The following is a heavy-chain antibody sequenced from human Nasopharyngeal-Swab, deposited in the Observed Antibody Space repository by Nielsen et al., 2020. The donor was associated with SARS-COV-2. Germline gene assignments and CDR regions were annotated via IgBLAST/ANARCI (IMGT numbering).Heavy chain of an antibody. Sequence: SVKVSCKASGFTFTSSAVQWVRQARGQRLEWIGWIVVGSGYTNYAQKFRERVTITRDMSTSTAYMEVSSLRSEDTAVYFCAADLQTTMAHWYFDLWGRGTLVTVSS. V-gene: IGHV1-58*01. D-gene: IGHD1/OR15-1a*01. CDR2: IVVGSGYT. CDR3: AADLQTTMAHWYFDL. CDR1: GFTFTSSA. J-gene: IGHJ2*01.